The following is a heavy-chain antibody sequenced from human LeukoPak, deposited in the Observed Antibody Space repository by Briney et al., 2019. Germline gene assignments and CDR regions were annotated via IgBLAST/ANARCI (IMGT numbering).Heavy chain of an antibody. CDR1: GGSISSGGHF. Sequence: SETLSLTCTVSGGSISSGGHFWNWVRQPPGKGLEWIGYMYESGSTNYNPSLKTRVTMSVDTSKNQFSLKLDSVTAADTAIYYCARDKDSIVGASRPAFDYWGQGSLVTVSS. J-gene: IGHJ4*02. D-gene: IGHD1-26*01. CDR2: MYESGST. CDR3: ARDKDSIVGASRPAFDY. V-gene: IGHV4-61*08.